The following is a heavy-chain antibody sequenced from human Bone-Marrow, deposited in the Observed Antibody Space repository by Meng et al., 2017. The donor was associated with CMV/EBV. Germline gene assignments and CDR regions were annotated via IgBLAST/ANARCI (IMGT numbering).Heavy chain of an antibody. CDR2: IDPEDGET. J-gene: IGHJ6*02. Sequence: ASVKVSCKASGYTLTEYSMHWVRQAPGKGLEWMGGIDPEDGETIYAQKFQGRVTMTEDTSTDTAYTELSSLRSEDTAVYYCATDLLVATLRYCMDVWGQGTTVAVSS. CDR1: GYTLTEYS. V-gene: IGHV1-24*01. CDR3: ATDLLVATLRYCMDV. D-gene: IGHD5-12*01.